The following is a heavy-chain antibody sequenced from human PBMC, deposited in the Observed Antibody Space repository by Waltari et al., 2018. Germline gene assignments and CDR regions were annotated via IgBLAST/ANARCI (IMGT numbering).Heavy chain of an antibody. D-gene: IGHD1-26*01. CDR1: GGSISSSSYY. CDR2: IYYSGIT. Sequence: QLQLQESGPGLVKPSETLSLTCTVSGGSISSSSYYWGWIRQPPGKGLEWIGSIYYSGITYYNPSLKSRVTISVDTSKNQFSLKLTSVTAADTAVYYCAREVGTTMDWGQGTLVTVSS. CDR3: AREVGTTMD. V-gene: IGHV4-39*07. J-gene: IGHJ4*02.